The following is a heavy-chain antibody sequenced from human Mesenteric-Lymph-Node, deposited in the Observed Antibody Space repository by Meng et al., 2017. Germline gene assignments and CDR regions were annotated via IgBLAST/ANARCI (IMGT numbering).Heavy chain of an antibody. V-gene: IGHV4-61*02. J-gene: IGHJ3*02. CDR3: ARGDSSGFQQLDAFDI. CDR2: IYTNGIT. CDR1: GGSIRSGHCY. D-gene: IGHD3-22*01. Sequence: SETLSLTCTVSGGSIRSGHCYWSWIRQPAGKGLEWIGRIYTNGITNYNPSLKSRVTISGDTSKNQFSLKLNSVTAADTAVYYCARGDSSGFQQLDAFDIWGQGTMVTVSS.